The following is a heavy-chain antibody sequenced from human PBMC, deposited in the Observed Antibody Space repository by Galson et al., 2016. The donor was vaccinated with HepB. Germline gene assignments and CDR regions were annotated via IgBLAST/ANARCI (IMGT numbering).Heavy chain of an antibody. Sequence: SLRLSCAASGFTFSSYAMSWVRQAPGKGLEWVSAISGSGGSTYYADSVKGRFTISRDNSKNTLYLQMNSLRAEDTAVYHCAKDGFCSSASCYTWGIDYWGQGTLVTVSS. CDR1: GFTFSSYA. CDR3: AKDGFCSSASCYTWGIDY. V-gene: IGHV3-23*01. CDR2: ISGSGGST. J-gene: IGHJ4*02. D-gene: IGHD2-2*02.